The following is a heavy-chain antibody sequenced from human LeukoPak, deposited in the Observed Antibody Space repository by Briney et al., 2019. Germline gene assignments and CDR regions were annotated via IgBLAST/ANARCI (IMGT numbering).Heavy chain of an antibody. D-gene: IGHD6-13*01. J-gene: IGHJ6*03. CDR3: ARESSSCSWPMYYYYLDV. CDR2: INPKSGGT. V-gene: IGHV1-2*02. Sequence: ASVKVSCKASGYTFTGYYMHWVRQAPGQGLEWMGWINPKSGGTNYAQKFQGRVTMTRYTSISTAYMELSRLRSDDTAVYYCARESSSCSWPMYYYYLDVWGKGTTVTVSS. CDR1: GYTFTGYY.